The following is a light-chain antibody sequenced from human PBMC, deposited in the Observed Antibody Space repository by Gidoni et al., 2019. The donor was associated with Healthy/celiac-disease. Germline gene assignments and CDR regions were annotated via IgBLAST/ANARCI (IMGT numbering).Light chain of an antibody. CDR3: QQYNNWPPAT. Sequence: EIVMTQSPAPLSVSPGERATLSCRASQSVSSNLAWYQQKPGKAPRLLIYGASTRATGIPARFSGSGSGTEFTLTISSLQSEDFAVYYCQQYNNWPPATFXXXTKLEIK. J-gene: IGKJ2*01. CDR2: GAS. CDR1: QSVSSN. V-gene: IGKV3-15*01.